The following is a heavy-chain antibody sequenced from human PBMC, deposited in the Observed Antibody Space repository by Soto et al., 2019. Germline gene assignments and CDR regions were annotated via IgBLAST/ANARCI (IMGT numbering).Heavy chain of an antibody. V-gene: IGHV3-30-3*01. Sequence: QVQLVESGGGVVQPGGSLRLSCAASGFTFRNHAMHWVRQAPGKGLECLAVIAYDGSNAFYRDSVKGRFTISRDNSKNTLYLHVSSLRSEETGLYYCARGDREDILVVVGARQGEYGIDIWGQGTTVTVSS. CDR1: GFTFRNHA. CDR3: ARGDREDILVVVGARQGEYGIDI. D-gene: IGHD2-15*01. J-gene: IGHJ6*02. CDR2: IAYDGSNA.